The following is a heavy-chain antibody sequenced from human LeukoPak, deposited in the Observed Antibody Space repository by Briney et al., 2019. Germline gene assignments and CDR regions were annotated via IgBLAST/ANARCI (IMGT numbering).Heavy chain of an antibody. V-gene: IGHV4-34*01. CDR1: GGSFSGYY. J-gene: IGHJ5*02. CDR2: INHSGST. Sequence: SQTLSLTCAVYGGSFSGYYWSWIRQPPGKGLESIGEINHSGSTNYNPSLKSRVTISVDTSKNQFSLKLSSVTAADTAVYYCARGRSVLLWFGESPKGFDPWGQGTPVTVSS. D-gene: IGHD3-10*01. CDR3: ARGRSVLLWFGESPKGFDP.